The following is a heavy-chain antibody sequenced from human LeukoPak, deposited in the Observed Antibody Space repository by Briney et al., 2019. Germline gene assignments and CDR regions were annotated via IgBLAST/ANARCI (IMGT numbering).Heavy chain of an antibody. CDR1: GGSISSSTYY. V-gene: IGHV4-39*01. CDR3: ARGYTSRFWYFDL. CDR2: IYYSGTT. J-gene: IGHJ2*01. D-gene: IGHD5-18*01. Sequence: PSETLPLTCTVSGGSISSSTYYWGWIRQPPGKGLEWIGSIYYSGTTYFNPSLKSRVTMSVDTSQNQFSLKLSSVTAADTAVYYCARGYTSRFWYFDLWGRATLVTVSS.